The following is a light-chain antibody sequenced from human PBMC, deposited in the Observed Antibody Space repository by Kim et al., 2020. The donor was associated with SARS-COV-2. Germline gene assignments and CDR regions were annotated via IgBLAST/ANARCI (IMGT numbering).Light chain of an antibody. CDR3: SSYRSSSTYV. J-gene: IGLJ1*01. Sequence: GQSITISCTGTSSDIGGYNFVSWYQQYPGKAPKLMIYDVSKRPSGVSNRFSGSKSGNTASLTISGLQAEDEAEYYCSSYRSSSTYVFGTGTKVTVL. CDR2: DVS. CDR1: SSDIGGYNF. V-gene: IGLV2-14*04.